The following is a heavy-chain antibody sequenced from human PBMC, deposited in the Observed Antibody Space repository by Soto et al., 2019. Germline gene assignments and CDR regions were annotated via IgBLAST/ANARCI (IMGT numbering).Heavy chain of an antibody. CDR2: IKDGGYT. CDR3: ARGQEGVVATH. D-gene: IGHD5-12*01. J-gene: IGHJ4*02. Sequence: QVQLQQWGAGLLKPSETLSLNCAVNGGSLSGYYWSWIRQPPGKGLEWIGEIKDGGYTNYSPSLTSRATTSSDTSNHQFSLRLNSVTAADTGLYYCARGQEGVVATHWDQGALVTVSS. CDR1: GGSLSGYY. V-gene: IGHV4-34*01.